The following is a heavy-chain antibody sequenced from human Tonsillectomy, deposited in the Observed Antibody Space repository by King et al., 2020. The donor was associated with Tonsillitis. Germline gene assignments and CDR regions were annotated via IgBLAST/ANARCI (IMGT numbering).Heavy chain of an antibody. Sequence: VQLVESGGGLVQPGGSLRLSCAASGYIFSDHDMDWVRQAPGKGLEWVGFIKNKANSYTTEYAASVKGRFTISRDDSSLYLEMNSLKIEDTAVYYCANAAYAHGLDVWGQGTTVTVSS. V-gene: IGHV3-72*01. J-gene: IGHJ6*02. D-gene: IGHD4-17*01. CDR1: GYIFSDHD. CDR3: ANAAYAHGLDV. CDR2: IKNKANSYTT.